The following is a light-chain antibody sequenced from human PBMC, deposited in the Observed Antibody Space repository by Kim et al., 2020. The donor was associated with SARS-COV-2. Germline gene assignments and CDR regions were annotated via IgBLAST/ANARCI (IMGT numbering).Light chain of an antibody. CDR1: RGYSNEK. V-gene: IGLV9-49*01. CDR2: VGTGGIVG. J-gene: IGLJ1*01. CDR3: GADHGSGSNFVFV. Sequence: TCTLRRGYSNEKVDWSQQRPGKGPRFGMRVGTGGIVGSKGDGIPDRFSVLGSGLNRYLTIKNIQEEDESDYHCGADHGSGSNFVFVFGTGTKVTVL.